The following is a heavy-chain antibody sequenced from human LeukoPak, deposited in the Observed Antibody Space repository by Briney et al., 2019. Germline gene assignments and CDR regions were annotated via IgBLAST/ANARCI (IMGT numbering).Heavy chain of an antibody. CDR2: IGGGGTE. CDR3: ARAQGALDY. Sequence: GGSPRLSYAASGFTITTYAVNWVRQAPGKGLEWVSGIGGGGTEYYADSVKGRFIISSDNSQNLVHLQMNSLTVEDTAVYYCARAQGALDYWGQGTLVTVSS. J-gene: IGHJ4*02. CDR1: GFTITTYA. V-gene: IGHV3-23*01.